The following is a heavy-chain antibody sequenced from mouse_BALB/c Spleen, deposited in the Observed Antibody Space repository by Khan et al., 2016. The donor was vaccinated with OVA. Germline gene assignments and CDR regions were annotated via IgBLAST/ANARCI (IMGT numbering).Heavy chain of an antibody. CDR3: GRDGAYRRSDGWFAY. CDR1: GYTFTSYT. V-gene: IGHV1-4*01. CDR2: INPSNGYT. J-gene: IGHJ3*01. D-gene: IGHD2-10*01. Sequence: QVQLKESGAELARPGASVKMSCKASGYTFTSYTIHWVKKRPGKGLEWIGYINPSNGYTNYKQKFKDKATLTTDKSSTTAYLQLSSLTSDDSAFAICGRDGAYRRSDGWFAYWGQGTLVTVSA.